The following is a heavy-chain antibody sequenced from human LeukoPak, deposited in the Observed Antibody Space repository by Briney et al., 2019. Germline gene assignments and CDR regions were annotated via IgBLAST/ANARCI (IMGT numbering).Heavy chain of an antibody. J-gene: IGHJ4*02. Sequence: SETLSLTCAVYGGSFSGYYWSWIRQPPGKGLEWIGEINHSGSTNYNPSLKSRVTISVDTSKNQFSLKLSSVTAAGTAVYYCARVNDFWSGYYVYWGQGTLVTVSS. CDR2: INHSGST. CDR1: GGSFSGYY. V-gene: IGHV4-34*01. D-gene: IGHD3-3*01. CDR3: ARVNDFWSGYYVY.